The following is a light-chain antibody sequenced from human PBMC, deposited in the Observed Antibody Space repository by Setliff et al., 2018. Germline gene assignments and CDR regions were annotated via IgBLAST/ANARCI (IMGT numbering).Light chain of an antibody. J-gene: IGLJ1*01. CDR2: EVN. V-gene: IGLV2-8*01. CDR1: SSDVGGYKF. CDR3: SSYAGSNNFCV. Sequence: QSVLAQPASVSGSPGQSITISCTGTSSDVGGYKFVSWYQHHPGKAPKLIIYEVNKRPSGVPDRFSGSKSGNTASLTVSGLQAEDEADYYCSSYAGSNNFCVFGTGTKVTVL.